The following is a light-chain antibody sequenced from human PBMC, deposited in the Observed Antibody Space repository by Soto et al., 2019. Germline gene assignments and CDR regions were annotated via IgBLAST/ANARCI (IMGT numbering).Light chain of an antibody. Sequence: QPVLTQPPSESGAPGQWATISCTGSSSNIGAGYDVHWYQHLPGAAPKLLIYGNFNRPSGVPDRFSGSRSGTSASLAITGLQAEDEADYYCQSYDSSLGDVVLGGGTQLTVL. CDR1: SSNIGAGYD. CDR2: GNF. J-gene: IGLJ2*01. CDR3: QSYDSSLGDVV. V-gene: IGLV1-40*01.